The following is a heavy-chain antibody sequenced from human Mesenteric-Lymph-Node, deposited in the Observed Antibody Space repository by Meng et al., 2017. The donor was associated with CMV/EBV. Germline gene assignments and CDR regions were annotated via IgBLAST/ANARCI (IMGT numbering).Heavy chain of an antibody. CDR2: IYYSGST. Sequence: GSLRLSCTVSGGSISSSSYYWGWIRQPPGKGLEWIGSIYYSGSTYYNPSLKSRVTISVDTSKNQFSLKLSSVTAADTAVYYCARTIVVVPAANAPGFDPWGQGTLVTVSS. D-gene: IGHD2-2*01. CDR3: ARTIVVVPAANAPGFDP. J-gene: IGHJ5*02. V-gene: IGHV4-39*07. CDR1: GGSISSSSYY.